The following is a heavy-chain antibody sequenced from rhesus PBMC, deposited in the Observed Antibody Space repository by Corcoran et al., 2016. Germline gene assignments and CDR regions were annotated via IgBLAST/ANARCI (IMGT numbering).Heavy chain of an antibody. Sequence: QVQLQESGPGLVKPSETLSLTCAVSGGSISDNSYWNWIRQPPGKGLEWIGNIYGISANTYYNPSLKSRVTISKDTSKNQFFLNLRSVTAADTAVYFCARVPGSYTDYWGQGVLVTVSS. J-gene: IGHJ4*01. D-gene: IGHD1-44*02. CDR3: ARVPGSYTDY. CDR1: GGSISDNSY. CDR2: IYGISANT. V-gene: IGHV4S9*01.